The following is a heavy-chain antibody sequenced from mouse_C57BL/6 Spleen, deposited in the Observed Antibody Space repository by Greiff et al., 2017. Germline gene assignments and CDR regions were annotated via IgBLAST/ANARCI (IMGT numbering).Heavy chain of an antibody. D-gene: IGHD4-1*02. CDR2: IYPRSGNT. V-gene: IGHV1-81*01. CDR1: GYTFTSYG. CDR3: ARSQLGRENYFDY. J-gene: IGHJ2*01. Sequence: VMLVESGAELARPGASVKLSCKASGYTFTSYGISWVKQRTGQGLEWIGEIYPRSGNTYYNEKFKGKATLTADKSSSTAYMELRSLTSEDSAVYFCARSQLGRENYFDYWGQGTTLTVSS.